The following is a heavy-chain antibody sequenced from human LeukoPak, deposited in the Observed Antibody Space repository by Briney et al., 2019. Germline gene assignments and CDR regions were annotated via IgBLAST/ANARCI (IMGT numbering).Heavy chain of an antibody. V-gene: IGHV3-48*03. CDR1: GFTFSSYE. D-gene: IGHD2-2*01. CDR3: AGSTRDYYYYYMDV. CDR2: ISSSGSTI. J-gene: IGHJ6*03. Sequence: GGSLRLSCAASGFTFSSYEMNWVRQAPGKGLEWVSYISSSGSTIYYADSVKGRFTISRDNAKNSLYLQMNSLRAEDTAVYYCAGSTRDYYYYYMDVWGKGTTVTVSS.